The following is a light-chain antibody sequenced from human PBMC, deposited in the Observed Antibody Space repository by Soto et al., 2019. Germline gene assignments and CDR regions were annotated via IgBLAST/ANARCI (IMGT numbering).Light chain of an antibody. Sequence: ESVLTQSTGTLSLSPGERATLSCRASQSVSSSYLAWYQLKPGQAPRLLIYDASSRATGIPDRFSGSGSGTDFTLTISRLEPEDFAVYYCQQYGSIPWTFGHGSKVDIK. J-gene: IGKJ1*01. CDR3: QQYGSIPWT. CDR1: QSVSSSY. V-gene: IGKV3-20*01. CDR2: DAS.